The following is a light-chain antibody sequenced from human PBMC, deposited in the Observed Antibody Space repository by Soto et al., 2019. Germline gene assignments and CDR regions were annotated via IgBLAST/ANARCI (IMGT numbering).Light chain of an antibody. CDR1: SSDVGGYNY. CDR3: SSYTSSSTVV. J-gene: IGLJ2*01. CDR2: DVS. V-gene: IGLV2-14*01. Sequence: QSALTQPASVSGSPGQSITISCTGTSSDVGGYNYVSWYQQHPGKAPKLMTYDVSNRPSGVSNRFSGSKSGNTASLTISGLQAEDEGDYYCSSYTSSSTVVFGGGTRLTVL.